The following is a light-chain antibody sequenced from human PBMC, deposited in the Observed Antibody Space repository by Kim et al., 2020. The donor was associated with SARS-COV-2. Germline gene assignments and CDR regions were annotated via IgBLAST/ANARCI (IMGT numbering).Light chain of an antibody. CDR1: QGLRSG. J-gene: IGKJ2*01. CDR3: QQFDSYPYT. CDR2: DAS. V-gene: IGKV1-13*02. Sequence: AIQLTQFPSSLSASVGDRVSITCRASQGLRSGLAWYQQKPGKAPKLLIYDASSLESGVPSRFSGSGSGTEFTLTISSLQPEDFATYSCQQFDSYPYTFGQGTKLEI.